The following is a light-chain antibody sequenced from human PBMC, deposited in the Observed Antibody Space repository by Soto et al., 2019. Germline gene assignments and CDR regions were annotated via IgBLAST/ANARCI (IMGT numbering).Light chain of an antibody. CDR3: CSYAGSSTFLYV. CDR1: SSDVGSYNL. V-gene: IGLV2-23*03. Sequence: QSVLTQPASVSGSPGQSITISCTGTSSDVGSYNLVSWYQQHPGKAPKLMIYEGSKRPSGVSNRSSGSKSGNTASLTISGLQAEDEADYYCCSYAGSSTFLYVFGTGTKVTVL. CDR2: EGS. J-gene: IGLJ1*01.